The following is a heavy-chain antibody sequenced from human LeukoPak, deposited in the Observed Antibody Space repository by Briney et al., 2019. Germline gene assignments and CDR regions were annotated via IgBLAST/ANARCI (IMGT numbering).Heavy chain of an antibody. V-gene: IGHV4-61*08. J-gene: IGHJ6*04. Sequence: SETLSLTCTVSGGSVSNSGNYRSWIRQAPGKGLEWIGYIYYSGGTNYNPSLKSRVTISVDTSKDQFSLKLTSVTAADTAVYYCARDRSQDRYYYSGMDVWGKGTTVTVSS. CDR3: ARDRSQDRYYYSGMDV. D-gene: IGHD2-15*01. CDR1: GGSVSNSGNY. CDR2: IYYSGGT.